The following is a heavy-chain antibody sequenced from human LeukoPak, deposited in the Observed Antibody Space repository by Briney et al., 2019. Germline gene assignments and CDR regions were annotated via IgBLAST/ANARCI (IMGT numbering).Heavy chain of an antibody. CDR2: IYWDDDK. Sequence: SGPTLVKPTQTLTLTCTFSGFSLSTSGVGVGWIRQPPGKALEWLALIYWDDDKRYGPSLKSRLTITKDTSKNQVVLTMTNMDPVDTATYYCAYRTTTGNYVRWFDPWGQGTLVTVSS. CDR3: AYRTTTGNYVRWFDP. J-gene: IGHJ5*02. V-gene: IGHV2-5*05. D-gene: IGHD4-11*01. CDR1: GFSLSTSGVG.